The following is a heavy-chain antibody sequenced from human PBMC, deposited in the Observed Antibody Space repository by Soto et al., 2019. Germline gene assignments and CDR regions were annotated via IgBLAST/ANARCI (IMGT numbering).Heavy chain of an antibody. Sequence: SETLSLTCTISGGSISVYYWSWIRQSPGQGLEWIGYIYDSGSPYYNPPLKTRVTISADTSKNQISLKLTSATAADPAVYFCARGVGSSPPRYWGRGTLVTVSS. J-gene: IGHJ4*02. V-gene: IGHV4-59*01. D-gene: IGHD3-9*01. CDR1: GGSISVYY. CDR2: IYDSGSP. CDR3: ARGVGSSPPRY.